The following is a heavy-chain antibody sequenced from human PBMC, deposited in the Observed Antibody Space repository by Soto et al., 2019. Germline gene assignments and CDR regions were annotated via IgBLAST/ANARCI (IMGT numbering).Heavy chain of an antibody. V-gene: IGHV3-7*03. CDR1: GFPFSSSW. CDR3: ATRWFGDY. J-gene: IGHJ4*02. Sequence: GGSLGLSCAASGFPFSSSWMDWVRQAPGRGLEWVANINQDGSQTYYVDSVKGRFTVSRDNAENSVYLQMNSLRVEDTAVYYCATRWFGDYWGQGTLVTVSS. CDR2: INQDGSQT. D-gene: IGHD3-10*01.